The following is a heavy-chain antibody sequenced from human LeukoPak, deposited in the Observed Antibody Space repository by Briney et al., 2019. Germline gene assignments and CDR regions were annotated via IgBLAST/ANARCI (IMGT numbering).Heavy chain of an antibody. J-gene: IGHJ4*02. CDR3: ARLPSGWYYMTLDY. CDR2: ISGSGGST. V-gene: IGHV3-23*01. D-gene: IGHD6-19*01. Sequence: PGGSLRLSCAASGFTFSSYAMSWVRQAPGKGLEWVSAISGSGGSTYYADSVKGRFTISRDNSENTLYLQMNSLRAEDTAVYYCARLPSGWYYMTLDYWGQGTLVTVSS. CDR1: GFTFSSYA.